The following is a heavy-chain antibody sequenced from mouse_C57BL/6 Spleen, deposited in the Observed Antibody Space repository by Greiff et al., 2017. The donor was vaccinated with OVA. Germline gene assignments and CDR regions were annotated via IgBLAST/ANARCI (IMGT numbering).Heavy chain of an antibody. V-gene: IGHV14-3*01. CDR1: GFHIKNTY. Sequence: EVQLQQSVAELVRPGASVKLSCTASGFHIKNTYMHWVKQRPEQGLEWIGRIDPANGNTNYAPKFQGKATITADTSSNTAYLQLSSLTSEDTVIYYCARPYGYDRYLDVWGTGTTVTVSS. J-gene: IGHJ1*03. CDR3: ARPYGYDRYLDV. CDR2: IDPANGNT. D-gene: IGHD2-2*01.